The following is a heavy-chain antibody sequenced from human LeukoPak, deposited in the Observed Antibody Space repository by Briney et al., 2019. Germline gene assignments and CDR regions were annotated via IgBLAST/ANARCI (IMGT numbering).Heavy chain of an antibody. V-gene: IGHV3-15*01. CDR1: GFTVTNVW. Sequence: GGSLRLSCAASGFTVTNVWMSWVRQAPGKGLEWVGRIKSKTDGGTTDYPAPVKDKFFISRDDSKHTLYLQMNNLKTEDTAVYYCTSDLPLGSRGIDHWGQGTQVTVSS. D-gene: IGHD3-10*01. CDR2: IKSKTDGGTT. J-gene: IGHJ4*02. CDR3: TSDLPLGSRGIDH.